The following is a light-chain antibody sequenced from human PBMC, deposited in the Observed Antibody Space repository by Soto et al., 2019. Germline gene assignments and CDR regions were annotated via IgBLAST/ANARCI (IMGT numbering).Light chain of an antibody. CDR1: SSNIGRNY. V-gene: IGLV1-47*01. J-gene: IGLJ2*01. Sequence: QPVLTQTPSVSGTPGQRVNNSCSGSSSNIGRNYVYWYHQFPGTAPKLLIYRDNERPSGVPDRFSGSKSGTSASLAISGLRSGDEADYHCATWDDSLGGPVFGGGTKLTVL. CDR3: ATWDDSLGGPV. CDR2: RDN.